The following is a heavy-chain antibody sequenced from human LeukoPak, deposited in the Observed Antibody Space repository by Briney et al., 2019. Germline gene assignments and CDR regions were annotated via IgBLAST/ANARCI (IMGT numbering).Heavy chain of an antibody. D-gene: IGHD3-10*01. J-gene: IGHJ4*02. V-gene: IGHV3-21*01. Sequence: GGSLRLSCAASGFTFSSYSMNWVRQAPGKGLEWVSSISSSSSYIYYADSVKGRFTISRDNAKNSLYLQMNSLRAKDTAVYYCARVLWFGELFPLDYWGQGTLVTVSS. CDR2: ISSSSSYI. CDR3: ARVLWFGELFPLDY. CDR1: GFTFSSYS.